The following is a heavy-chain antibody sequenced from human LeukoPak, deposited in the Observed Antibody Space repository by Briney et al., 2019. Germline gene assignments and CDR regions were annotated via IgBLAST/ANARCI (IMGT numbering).Heavy chain of an antibody. CDR2: IRHSDYRT. J-gene: IGHJ6*03. V-gene: IGHV3-23*01. Sequence: GGSLRLSCAASGFTFSSYAMSWVRQAPGKGLEWVATIRHSDYRTFYADSVKGRFSIARDNSKNTLFLQMTSLRADDTAVYYCAKNEGSGLVYYYMDVWGKGTTVTISS. D-gene: IGHD3-10*01. CDR3: AKNEGSGLVYYYMDV. CDR1: GFTFSSYA.